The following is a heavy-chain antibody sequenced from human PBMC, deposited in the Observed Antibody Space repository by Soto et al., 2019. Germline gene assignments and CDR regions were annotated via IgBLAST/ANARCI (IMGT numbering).Heavy chain of an antibody. CDR2: IIAVFGTV. CDR1: GGTFNNYG. Sequence: QVQLVQSGAEVKKPGSSVKVSCKISGGTFNNYGISWVRQAPGQGLEWMGGIIAVFGTVHYAQECQGRVTITADESSSTVYMELSSLRSEDTAVYYCAREEMSYYDSTGLVGYFDYWGQGTLVTVSS. D-gene: IGHD3-22*01. V-gene: IGHV1-69*01. CDR3: AREEMSYYDSTGLVGYFDY. J-gene: IGHJ4*02.